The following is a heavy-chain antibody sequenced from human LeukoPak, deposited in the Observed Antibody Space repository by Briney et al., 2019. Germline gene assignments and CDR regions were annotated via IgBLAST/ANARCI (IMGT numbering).Heavy chain of an antibody. V-gene: IGHV3-30*04. J-gene: IGHJ5*02. D-gene: IGHD2-15*01. Sequence: PGKSLRLSCAGSGFTFSDYVMHWVRQAPGKGLEWVAYISNDGSYNFYADSVKGRLTISSDNAKNSLYLQMNSLRVGDTAVYYCARWARYCSSGSCYSWFDPWGQGTLVTVSS. CDR2: ISNDGSYN. CDR1: GFTFSDYV. CDR3: ARWARYCSSGSCYSWFDP.